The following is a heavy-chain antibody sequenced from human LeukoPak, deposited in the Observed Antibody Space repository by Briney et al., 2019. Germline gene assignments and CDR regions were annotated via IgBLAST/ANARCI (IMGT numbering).Heavy chain of an antibody. J-gene: IGHJ6*03. CDR1: GGYISSYY. CDR2: IYYSGRT. CDR3: ARGPNRYYYYMDV. Sequence: SETLSLTCTVSGGYISSYYWSWIRQPPGKGLESIGYIYYSGRTYYNPSLKSRVTISLDMSKNQFSLKLSSVTAADTAVYYCARGPNRYYYYMDVWGKGTTVTISS. V-gene: IGHV4-59*01.